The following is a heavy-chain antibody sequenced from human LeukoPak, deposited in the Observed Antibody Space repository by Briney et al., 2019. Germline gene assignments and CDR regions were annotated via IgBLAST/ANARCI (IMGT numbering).Heavy chain of an antibody. D-gene: IGHD1-26*01. CDR3: ARSLGGSYPDFQH. Sequence: GASVKVSCKASGYTFTGYYMHWVRQAPGQGLEWMGWINPNSGGTNYAQKFQGRVTMTRDTSISTAYMELSRLRSDDTAVYYCARSLGGSYPDFQHWGGGTVVRVSS. CDR1: GYTFTGYY. CDR2: INPNSGGT. J-gene: IGHJ1*01. V-gene: IGHV1-2*02.